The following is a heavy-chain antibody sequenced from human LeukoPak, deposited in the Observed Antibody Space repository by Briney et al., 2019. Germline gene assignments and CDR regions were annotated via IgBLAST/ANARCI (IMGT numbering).Heavy chain of an antibody. D-gene: IGHD5/OR15-5a*01. Sequence: GASVKVSCKASGYTFTSYGISWVRQAPGQGLEWMGWINPNSGGTNYAQKFQGRVTMTRDTSISTAYMELSRLRSDDTAVYYCARDPRVSGGKNWFDPWGQGTLVTVSS. CDR1: GYTFTSYG. V-gene: IGHV1-2*02. J-gene: IGHJ5*02. CDR3: ARDPRVSGGKNWFDP. CDR2: INPNSGGT.